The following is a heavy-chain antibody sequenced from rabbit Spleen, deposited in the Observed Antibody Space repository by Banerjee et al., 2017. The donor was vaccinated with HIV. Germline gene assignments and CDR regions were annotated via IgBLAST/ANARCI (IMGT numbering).Heavy chain of an antibody. CDR2: INAGSGAT. V-gene: IGHV1S40*01. Sequence: QSLEESGGGLVQPEGSLTLTCKASGFSFSDRDVMCWVRQAPGKGLEWIACINAGSGATWYASWAKGRFTISKSSSTTVTLQMTSLTAADTATYFCARDVPGIIGWNFNLWGQGTLVTVS. CDR1: GFSFSDRDV. CDR3: ARDVPGIIGWNFNL. D-gene: IGHD1-1*01. J-gene: IGHJ4*01.